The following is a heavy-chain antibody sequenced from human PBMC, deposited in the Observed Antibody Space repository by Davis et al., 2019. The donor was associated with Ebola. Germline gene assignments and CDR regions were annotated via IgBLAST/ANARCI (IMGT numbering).Heavy chain of an antibody. J-gene: IGHJ4*02. CDR2: ISGSGGST. CDR3: ARDFYDFWSGYYHYYFDY. D-gene: IGHD3-3*01. Sequence: GGSLRLSCAASGFTFSSYAMSWVRQAPGKGLEWVSAISGSGGSTYYADSVKGRFTISRDNAKNSLYLQMNSLRAEDTAVYYCARDFYDFWSGYYHYYFDYWGQGTLVTVSS. V-gene: IGHV3-23*01. CDR1: GFTFSSYA.